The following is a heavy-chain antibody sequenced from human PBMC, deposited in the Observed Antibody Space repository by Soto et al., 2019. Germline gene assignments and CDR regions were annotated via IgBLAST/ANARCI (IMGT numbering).Heavy chain of an antibody. CDR1: GYTFTRYT. J-gene: IGHJ4*02. Sequence: QVQFVQSGAEVKKPGASVKVSCKTPGYTFTRYTIHWVRQAPGQRREWMGWINVGNGNTRYSQKFQGRLTLTRDTPGNTAYLELNSLISEDTAVYYCATPQYYDGCLDSWGQGTLVTVSS. CDR2: INVGNGNT. V-gene: IGHV1-3*01. D-gene: IGHD3-22*01. CDR3: ATPQYYDGCLDS.